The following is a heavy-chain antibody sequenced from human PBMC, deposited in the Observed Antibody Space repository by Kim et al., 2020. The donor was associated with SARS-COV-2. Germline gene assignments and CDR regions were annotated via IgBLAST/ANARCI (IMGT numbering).Heavy chain of an antibody. CDR1: GFTFSSYA. J-gene: IGHJ4*02. V-gene: IGHV3-64D*09. CDR2: ISSNGGST. Sequence: GGSLRLSCSASGFTFSSYAMHWVRQAPGKGLEYVSAISSNGGSTYYADSVKGRFTISRDNSKNTLYLQMSSLRAEDTAVYYCVKGGGVVHPQRRLDYWGQGTLVTVSS. CDR3: VKGGGVVHPQRRLDY. D-gene: IGHD2-15*01.